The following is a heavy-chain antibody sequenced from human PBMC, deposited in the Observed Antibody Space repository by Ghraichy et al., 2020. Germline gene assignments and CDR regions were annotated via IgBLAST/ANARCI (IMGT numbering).Heavy chain of an antibody. CDR2: IYYSGST. J-gene: IGHJ6*02. V-gene: IGHV4-59*01. D-gene: IGHD3-3*01. CDR1: GGSISSYY. Sequence: SETLSLTCTVSGGSISSYYWSWIRPPPGKGLEWIGYIYYSGSTNYNPSLKCRVTIPVDTSKNQFSLQLSSVTAGDTAVYYCARTGPGVGDLEWLFPYYGMDVWGQGTTVSGSS. CDR3: ARTGPGVGDLEWLFPYYGMDV.